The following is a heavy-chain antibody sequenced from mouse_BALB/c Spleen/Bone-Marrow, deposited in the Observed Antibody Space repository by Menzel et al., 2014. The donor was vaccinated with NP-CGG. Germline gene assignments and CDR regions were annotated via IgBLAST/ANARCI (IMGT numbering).Heavy chain of an antibody. J-gene: IGHJ3*01. CDR1: GYTFSSYW. Sequence: VMLVESGAELMKTGASVKISCKATGYTFSSYWIEWVKQRPGHGLVWIGEILPGSGSTNYNEKFKGKATFTADTSSNTAYMQLSSLTSEDSAVYYCARERGYWGHGTLVTVSA. CDR2: ILPGSGST. V-gene: IGHV1-9*01. CDR3: ARERGY.